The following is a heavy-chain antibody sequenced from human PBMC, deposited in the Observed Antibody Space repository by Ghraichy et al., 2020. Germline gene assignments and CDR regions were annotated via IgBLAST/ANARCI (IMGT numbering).Heavy chain of an antibody. CDR1: GFTFSSYS. J-gene: IGHJ4*02. CDR2: ISSSSSTI. Sequence: GGSLRLSCAASGFTFSSYSMNWVRQAPGKGLEWVSYISSSSSTIYYADSVKGRFTISRDNAKNSLYLQMNSLRDEDTAVYYCARDAGRQLWAGYYFDYWGQGTLVTVSS. D-gene: IGHD6-13*01. CDR3: ARDAGRQLWAGYYFDY. V-gene: IGHV3-48*02.